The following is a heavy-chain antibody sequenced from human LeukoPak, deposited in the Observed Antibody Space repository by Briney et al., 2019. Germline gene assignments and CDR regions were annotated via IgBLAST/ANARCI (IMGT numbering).Heavy chain of an antibody. V-gene: IGHV1-69*04. D-gene: IGHD3-16*01. CDR3: ARVLGLGSEDAPYYFDY. CDR2: IIPILGIA. J-gene: IGHJ4*02. CDR1: GGTFSSYA. Sequence: SVKVSCKASGGTFSSYAISWVRQAPGQGLEWMGRIIPILGIANYAQKFQGRVTITADKSTSTAYMELSSLRSEDTAVYYCARVLGLGSEDAPYYFDYWGQGTLVTVSS.